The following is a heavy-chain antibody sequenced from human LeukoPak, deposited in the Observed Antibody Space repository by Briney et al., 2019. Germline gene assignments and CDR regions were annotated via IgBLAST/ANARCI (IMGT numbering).Heavy chain of an antibody. CDR2: IYYSGST. CDR1: GGSISSYY. Sequence: PSETLSLTCTVSGGSISSYYWSWIRQPPGKGLEWIGYIYYSGSTNYNPSLKSRVTISVDTSKNQFSLKLSSVTAADTAVYYCARGNDYGDFYPFDYWGQGTLVTVSS. V-gene: IGHV4-59*01. J-gene: IGHJ4*02. CDR3: ARGNDYGDFYPFDY. D-gene: IGHD4-17*01.